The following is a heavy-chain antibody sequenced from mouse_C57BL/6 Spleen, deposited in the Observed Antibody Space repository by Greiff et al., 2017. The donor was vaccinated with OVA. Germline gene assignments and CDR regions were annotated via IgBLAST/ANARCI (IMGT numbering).Heavy chain of an antibody. D-gene: IGHD1-1*01. CDR3: ARDFFLITTVVATSDWYFDV. CDR1: GYSITSGYY. CDR2: ISYDGSN. V-gene: IGHV3-6*01. Sequence: EVQLVESGPGLVKPSQSLSLTCSVTGYSITSGYYWNWIRQFPGNKLEWMGYISYDGSNNYNPSLKNRISITRDTSKNQFFLKLNSVTTEDTATYYCARDFFLITTVVATSDWYFDVWGTGTTVTVSS. J-gene: IGHJ1*03.